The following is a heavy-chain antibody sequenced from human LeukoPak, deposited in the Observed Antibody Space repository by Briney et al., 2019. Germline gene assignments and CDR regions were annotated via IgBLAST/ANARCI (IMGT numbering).Heavy chain of an antibody. J-gene: IGHJ4*02. CDR3: ARQFPAGIAAAGTDY. CDR2: IYYSGTT. CDR1: GDSISGSTYY. D-gene: IGHD6-13*01. V-gene: IGHV4-39*01. Sequence: SETLSLTCTVSGDSISGSTYYWGWIRQPPGKGLDWTGSIYYSGTTYYNPSLESRVTMSVDTSKNQFSLKVSSVTATDTAVYYCARQFPAGIAAAGTDYWGQGTLVTVSS.